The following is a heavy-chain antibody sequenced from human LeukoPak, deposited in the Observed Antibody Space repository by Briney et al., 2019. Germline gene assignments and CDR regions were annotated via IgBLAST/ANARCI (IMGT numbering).Heavy chain of an antibody. CDR3: ARGDYGSGSFGY. CDR1: GGSFSGYY. Sequence: SETLSLTCAVYGGSFSGYYWSWIRQPPGKGLEWIGEINHSGSTNYNPSLKSRVTIPVDTSKNQFSLKLSSVTAADTAVYYCARGDYGSGSFGYWGQGTLVTVSS. D-gene: IGHD3-10*01. J-gene: IGHJ4*02. V-gene: IGHV4-34*01. CDR2: INHSGST.